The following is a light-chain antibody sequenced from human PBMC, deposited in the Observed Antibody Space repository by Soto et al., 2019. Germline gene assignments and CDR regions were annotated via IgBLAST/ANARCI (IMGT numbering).Light chain of an antibody. CDR1: SSDVGGYNF. V-gene: IGLV2-8*01. Sequence: QSVLTQPHSASGSPGQSVTISCTGTSSDVGGYNFVSWYQQHPGKAPKLIIYEVTKRPSGVPDRFSGSKSGNTASLTVSGLQAEDEADYYGSSYSGTNNYVFGTGTKVTVL. CDR3: SSYSGTNNYV. J-gene: IGLJ1*01. CDR2: EVT.